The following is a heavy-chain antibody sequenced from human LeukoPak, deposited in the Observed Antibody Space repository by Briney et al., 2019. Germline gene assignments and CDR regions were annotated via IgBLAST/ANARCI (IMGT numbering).Heavy chain of an antibody. Sequence: GGSLRLSCAASGFTFSSHGMHWVRQAPAKGLEWVAVISYDGSTKYYADSAKGRFNISRDNSKNTLYLQMNSLRVDDTAVYYCAKDATLFGDQYFDSWGQGTLVIVSS. CDR2: ISYDGSTK. CDR3: AKDATLFGDQYFDS. J-gene: IGHJ4*02. CDR1: GFTFSSHG. D-gene: IGHD3-10*01. V-gene: IGHV3-30*18.